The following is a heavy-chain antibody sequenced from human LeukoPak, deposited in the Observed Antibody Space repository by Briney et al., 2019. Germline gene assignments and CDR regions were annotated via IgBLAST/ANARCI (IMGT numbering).Heavy chain of an antibody. V-gene: IGHV3-7*01. Sequence: GGSLRLSCAASGFTFSSYWMSWVRQAPGKGLEWVANIKQDGSEKYYVDSVKGRFTNTRDNAKNSLYLQMNSLRAEDTAVYYCAREDVLLWFGELSKKSDYWGQGTLVTVSS. J-gene: IGHJ4*02. CDR3: AREDVLLWFGELSKKSDY. CDR2: IKQDGSEK. D-gene: IGHD3-10*01. CDR1: GFTFSSYW.